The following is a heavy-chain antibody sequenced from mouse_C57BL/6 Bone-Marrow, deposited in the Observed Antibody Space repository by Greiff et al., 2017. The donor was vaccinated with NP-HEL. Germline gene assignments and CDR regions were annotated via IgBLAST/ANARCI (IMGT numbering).Heavy chain of an antibody. CDR1: GYTFTSYG. Sequence: QVQLQQSGAELVRPGASVKLSCKASGYTFTSYGISWVKQRTGQGLEWIGEIYPRSGNTYYNEKFKGKATLTADKSSSSAYMKLRSLTSEDSAVYFCARQVGRTWFAYWGQGTLVTVSA. J-gene: IGHJ3*01. CDR2: IYPRSGNT. CDR3: ARQVGRTWFAY. V-gene: IGHV1-81*01. D-gene: IGHD1-1*01.